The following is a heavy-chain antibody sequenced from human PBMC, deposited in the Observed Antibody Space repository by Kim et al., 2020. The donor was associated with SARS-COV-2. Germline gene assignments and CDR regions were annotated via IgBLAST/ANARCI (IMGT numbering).Heavy chain of an antibody. Sequence: ASVKVSCKASGYTFTSYAMNWVRQAPGQGLEWMGWINTNTGNPTYAQGFTGRFVFSLDTSVSTAYLQISSLKAEDTAVYYCARAYYDFWSGYYDPPYYYYYYGMDVWGQGTTVTVSS. CDR1: GYTFTSYA. V-gene: IGHV7-4-1*02. CDR2: INTNTGNP. J-gene: IGHJ6*02. CDR3: ARAYYDFWSGYYDPPYYYYYYGMDV. D-gene: IGHD3-3*01.